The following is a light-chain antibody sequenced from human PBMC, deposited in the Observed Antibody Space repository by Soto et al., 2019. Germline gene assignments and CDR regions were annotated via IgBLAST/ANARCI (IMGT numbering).Light chain of an antibody. J-gene: IGKJ5*01. V-gene: IGKV3-15*01. Sequence: IVMTQSPATLSVPPXERATLSCRASQSVSSNLAWYQQKPGRAPRLLIYGASTRATGIPARFSGSGSGTEFTLTISRLQPDDFATYFCHSRAFGQGTRLEI. CDR1: QSVSSN. CDR2: GAS. CDR3: HSRA.